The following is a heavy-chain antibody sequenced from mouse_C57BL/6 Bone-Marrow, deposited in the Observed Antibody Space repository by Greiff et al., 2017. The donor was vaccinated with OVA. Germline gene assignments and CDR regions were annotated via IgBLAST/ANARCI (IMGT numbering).Heavy chain of an antibody. J-gene: IGHJ2*01. CDR3: ARTLYGNYHYFDY. CDR1: GYAFSSSW. V-gene: IGHV1-82*01. CDR2: IYPGDGDT. D-gene: IGHD2-1*01. Sequence: VQLQQSGPELVKPGASVKISCKASGYAFSSSWMNWVKQRPGKGLEWIGRIYPGDGDTNYNGKFKGKATLTADKSSSTAYMQLSSLTSEDSVVYFCARTLYGNYHYFDYWGQGTTLTVSS.